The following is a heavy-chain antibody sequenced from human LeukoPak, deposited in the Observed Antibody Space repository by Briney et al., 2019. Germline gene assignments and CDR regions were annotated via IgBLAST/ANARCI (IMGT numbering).Heavy chain of an antibody. J-gene: IGHJ5*02. V-gene: IGHV4-34*01. CDR2: INHSGST. CDR3: AYSSSLNWFDP. CDR1: GGSFSGYY. Sequence: PSETLSLTCAVYGGSFSGYYWSWIRQPPGKGREWIGEINHSGSTNYNPSLKSRVTISVDTSKNQFSLKLSSVTAADTAVYYCAYSSSLNWFDPWGQGTLVTVSS. D-gene: IGHD6-6*01.